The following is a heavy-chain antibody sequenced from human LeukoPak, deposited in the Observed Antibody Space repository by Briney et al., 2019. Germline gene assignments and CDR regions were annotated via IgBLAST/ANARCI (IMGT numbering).Heavy chain of an antibody. Sequence: GGSLRLSCEASGFTFSNDGMHWVRQAPGKGLEWVAFIRNDGSTQYYADSVEGRFTISRDNSKNTLYLHMSSLRTEDTAMYYCAKIPLGYCATSSCFFWGQGTLITVSS. D-gene: IGHD2-8*01. CDR3: AKIPLGYCATSSCFF. CDR2: IRNDGSTQ. CDR1: GFTFSNDG. J-gene: IGHJ4*02. V-gene: IGHV3-30*02.